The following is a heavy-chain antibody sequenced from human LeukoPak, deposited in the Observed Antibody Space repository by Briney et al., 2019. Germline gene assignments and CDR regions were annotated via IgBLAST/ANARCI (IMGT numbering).Heavy chain of an antibody. CDR3: ARLSIMITFGGVIVSYYFDY. D-gene: IGHD3-16*02. V-gene: IGHV4-34*01. Sequence: PSETLSLTCAVYGGSFSGYYWSWIRQPPGKGLEWIGEINHSGSTNYNPPLKSRVTISVDTSKNQFSLKLSSVTAADTAVYYCARLSIMITFGGVIVSYYFDYWGQGTLVTVSS. J-gene: IGHJ4*02. CDR2: INHSGST. CDR1: GGSFSGYY.